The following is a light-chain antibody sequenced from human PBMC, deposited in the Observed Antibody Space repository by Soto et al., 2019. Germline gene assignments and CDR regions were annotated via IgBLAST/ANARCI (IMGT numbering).Light chain of an antibody. J-gene: IGLJ1*01. CDR2: DVS. V-gene: IGLV2-14*01. Sequence: QSVLTQPASVSGSPGQPIAISCVGTRGDIGDYNYVSWYQQHPGKVPKVIIYDVSNRPSGVSYRFSGTKSGNTASLTVSGLQAEDEADYYCCSCTRSGTLIFGTGTKVTVL. CDR1: RGDIGDYNY. CDR3: CSCTRSGTLI.